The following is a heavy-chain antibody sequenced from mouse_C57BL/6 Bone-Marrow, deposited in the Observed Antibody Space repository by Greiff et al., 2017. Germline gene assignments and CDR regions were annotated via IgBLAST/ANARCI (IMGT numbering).Heavy chain of an antibody. Sequence: EVQLQESGPGFVKPSQSLSLTCSVTGYSITSGYYWNWIRQFPGNKLEWMGYISYDGSNNYNPSLKNRISITRDTSKNQFFLKLNSVTTEDTATYYCARDDGYYSPWFAYWGQGTLVTVSA. CDR2: ISYDGSN. D-gene: IGHD2-3*01. V-gene: IGHV3-6*01. CDR1: GYSITSGYY. CDR3: ARDDGYYSPWFAY. J-gene: IGHJ3*01.